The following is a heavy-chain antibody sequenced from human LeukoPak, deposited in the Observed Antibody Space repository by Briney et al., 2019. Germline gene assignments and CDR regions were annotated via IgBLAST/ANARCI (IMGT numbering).Heavy chain of an antibody. CDR1: GFTFSSYA. V-gene: IGHV3-30-3*01. D-gene: IGHD2-15*01. J-gene: IGHJ3*02. Sequence: GRSLRLSCAASGFTFSSYAMHWVRQAPGKGLEWVAVISYDGSNKYYADSVKGRFTISRDNSKNTLYLQMNSLRAEDTAVYYCARLGYCSGGSCYSEAFDIWGQGTMVTVSS. CDR3: ARLGYCSGGSCYSEAFDI. CDR2: ISYDGSNK.